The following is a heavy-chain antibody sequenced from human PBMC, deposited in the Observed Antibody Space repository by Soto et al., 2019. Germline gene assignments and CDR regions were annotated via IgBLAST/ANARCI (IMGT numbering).Heavy chain of an antibody. CDR2: ISGSGGST. D-gene: IGHD3-10*01. V-gene: IGHV3-23*01. CDR3: ADVPMVRGVNYYYGMDV. CDR1: GFTFSSYA. J-gene: IGHJ6*02. Sequence: GGSLRLSCAASGFTFSSYAMSWVRQAPGKGLEWVSAISGSGGSTYYADSVKGRFTNSRDNSKNTLYLQMNSLRAEDTAVYYCADVPMVRGVNYYYGMDVWGQGTTVTVSS.